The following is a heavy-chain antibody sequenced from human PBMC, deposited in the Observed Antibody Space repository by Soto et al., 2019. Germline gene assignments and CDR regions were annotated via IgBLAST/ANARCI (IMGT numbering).Heavy chain of an antibody. CDR3: ASLYSNSWPFDF. Sequence: SETLSLTGTVSVGSIRSYDWHWIRQSAGKGLEWIGRINTSGATNYNPSLKSRVTMLLDRSKNQFSLTLHSVTAADTALYFCASLYSNSWPFDFWGQGTLVTVSS. CDR1: VGSIRSYD. J-gene: IGHJ3*01. V-gene: IGHV4-4*07. D-gene: IGHD6-13*01. CDR2: INTSGAT.